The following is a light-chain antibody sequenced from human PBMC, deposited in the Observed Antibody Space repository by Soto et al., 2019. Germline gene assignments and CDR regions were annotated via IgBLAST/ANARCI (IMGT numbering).Light chain of an antibody. CDR3: CSYAGSYTYV. V-gene: IGLV2-11*01. J-gene: IGLJ1*01. CDR2: DVD. CDR1: SSDVGGYGY. Sequence: QSVLTQPRSVSGSPGQSVTISCTGTSSDVGGYGYVSWYQQHPGKAPKLMIYDVDERPSGVPGRFSGSKSGNTASLTISGLQAEDEADYYCCSYAGSYTYVFGTGTKVTVL.